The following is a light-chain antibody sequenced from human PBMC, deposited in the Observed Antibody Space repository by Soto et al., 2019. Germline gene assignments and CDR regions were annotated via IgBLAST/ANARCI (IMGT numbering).Light chain of an antibody. CDR3: QQYNNRPPLT. J-gene: IGKJ4*01. V-gene: IGKV3-15*01. CDR2: GAS. Sequence: EIVMTQSPATLSVSPGERATLSCRASQSVSSNLAWYQQKPGQAPRLLIYGASTRATGIPARFSGSGSGTEFTLTISSRQSEDFAFDYCQQYNNRPPLTFGGGTKVEIK. CDR1: QSVSSN.